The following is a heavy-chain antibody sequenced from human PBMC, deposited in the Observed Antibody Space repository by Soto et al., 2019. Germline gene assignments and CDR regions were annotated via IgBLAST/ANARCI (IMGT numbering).Heavy chain of an antibody. CDR3: ARVPRSYSVVAPPYGMDV. J-gene: IGHJ6*02. Sequence: SVKVSCKASGGAFSSYAISWVRQAPGQGLEWMGGIIPIFGTANYAQKFQGRVTITADESTSTAYMELSSLRSEDTAVYYCARVPRSYSVVAPPYGMDVWGQGTTVTVSS. D-gene: IGHD2-15*01. V-gene: IGHV1-69*13. CDR2: IIPIFGTA. CDR1: GGAFSSYA.